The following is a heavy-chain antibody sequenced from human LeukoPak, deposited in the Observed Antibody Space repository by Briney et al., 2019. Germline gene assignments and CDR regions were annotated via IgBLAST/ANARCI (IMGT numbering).Heavy chain of an antibody. CDR2: IYYSGST. Sequence: SETLSLTSTDPRGSITIHKWCWIWPPPRKGLERMGYIYYSGSTNYIPSLESRVTVSVDTSKSQFYLKVRSVTAAVTAVYYCARSGTGTTEEFVQHWGQGTLVTVSS. CDR1: RGSITIHK. J-gene: IGHJ1*01. D-gene: IGHD1-7*01. V-gene: IGHV4-59*11. CDR3: ARSGTGTTEEFVQH.